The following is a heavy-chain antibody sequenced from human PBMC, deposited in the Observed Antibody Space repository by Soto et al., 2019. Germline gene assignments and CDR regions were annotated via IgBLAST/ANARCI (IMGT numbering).Heavy chain of an antibody. CDR1: GFAFSSYG. D-gene: IGHD5-18*01. CDR2: ISYDGSLQ. V-gene: IGHV3-30*03. CDR3: VSDRGYGHASVPYS. Sequence: QAQLVESGGGVVQPGRSLRLSCAASGFAFSSYGMHWVRKAPGTGLAWVAVISYDGSLQHYADSVKGRFTISRDNSKNMVLLQMSSLRDEDTAVYYCVSDRGYGHASVPYSWGQGTLVSVSS. J-gene: IGHJ4*02.